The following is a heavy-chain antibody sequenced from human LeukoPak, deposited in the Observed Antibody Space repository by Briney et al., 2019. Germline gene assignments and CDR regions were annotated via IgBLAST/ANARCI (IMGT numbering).Heavy chain of an antibody. Sequence: PSETLSLTCTVSGGSISSYYWSWIRQPPGKGLEWIGYIYYSGSTNYNPSLKSRVTISVDTSKNQFSLKLSSVTAADTAVYYCAKLADYYGDYLVDPWGQGTLVTVSS. CDR1: GGSISSYY. D-gene: IGHD4-17*01. CDR2: IYYSGST. V-gene: IGHV4-59*01. J-gene: IGHJ5*02. CDR3: AKLADYYGDYLVDP.